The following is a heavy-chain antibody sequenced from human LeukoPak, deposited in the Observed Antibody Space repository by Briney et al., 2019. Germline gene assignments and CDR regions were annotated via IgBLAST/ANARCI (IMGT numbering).Heavy chain of an antibody. CDR2: IYYSGST. CDR1: GGSISSYY. Sequence: PSETLSLTCTVSGGSISSYYWSWIRQPPGKGLEWIGYIYYSGSTNYNPSLKSRVTISVDRSKNQFSLKLSSVTAADTAVYYCARDLLHWLDPWGQGTLVTVSS. J-gene: IGHJ5*02. V-gene: IGHV4-59*12. CDR3: ARDLLHWLDP.